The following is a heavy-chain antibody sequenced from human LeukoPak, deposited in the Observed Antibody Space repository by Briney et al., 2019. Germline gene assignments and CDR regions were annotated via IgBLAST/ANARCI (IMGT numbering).Heavy chain of an antibody. J-gene: IGHJ4*02. CDR3: AGQPSGSSTFDY. Sequence: SETLSLTCTVSGGSISSYYWSWIRQPPGKGLEWIGYIYYSGSTNYNPSLKSRVTISVDTSKNQFSLKLSSVTAADTAVYYCAGQPSGSSTFDYWGQGTLVTVSS. D-gene: IGHD1-26*01. CDR2: IYYSGST. V-gene: IGHV4-59*01. CDR1: GGSISSYY.